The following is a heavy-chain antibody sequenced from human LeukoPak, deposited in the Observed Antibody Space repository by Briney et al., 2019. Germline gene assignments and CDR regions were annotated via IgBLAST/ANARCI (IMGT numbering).Heavy chain of an antibody. CDR1: GFTFSSYS. CDR3: AKASAMIVVVSKHFDY. J-gene: IGHJ4*02. D-gene: IGHD3-22*01. V-gene: IGHV3-21*04. Sequence: PGGSLRLSCAASGFTFSSYSMNWVRQAPGKGLEWVSCISCSSSYIYYADSVKGRFTISRDNAKNSLYLQMNSLRAEDTAVYYCAKASAMIVVVSKHFDYWGQGTLVTVSS. CDR2: ISCSSSYI.